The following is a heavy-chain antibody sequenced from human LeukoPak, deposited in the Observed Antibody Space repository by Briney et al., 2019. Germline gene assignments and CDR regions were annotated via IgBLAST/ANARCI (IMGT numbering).Heavy chain of an antibody. V-gene: IGHV4-34*01. D-gene: IGHD6-19*01. CDR2: INHSGST. J-gene: IGHJ3*02. CDR1: GGSFSGYY. Sequence: PSETLSLTCAVYGGSFSGYYWSWIRQPPGKGLEWIGEINHSGSTNYNPSLKSRVTISVDTSKNQFSLKLSSVTAADTAVYYCARGTLSSGWYRDAFDIWGQGTMVTVSS. CDR3: ARGTLSSGWYRDAFDI.